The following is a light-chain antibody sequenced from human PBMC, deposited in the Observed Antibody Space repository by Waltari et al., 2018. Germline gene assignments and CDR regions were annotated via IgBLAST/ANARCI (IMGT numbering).Light chain of an antibody. CDR2: DVT. CDR1: SSDVGDYNS. V-gene: IGLV2-11*01. CDR3: CSYAGSHTWV. Sequence: QSALTQPRSVSGSPGQSVTISCTGPSSDVGDYNSVTWYHHHPGKAPHRMIYDVTKRPSGVPDRFSGSKSGNTASLTISGLQAEDEADYYCCSYAGSHTWVFGGGTKLTVL. J-gene: IGLJ3*02.